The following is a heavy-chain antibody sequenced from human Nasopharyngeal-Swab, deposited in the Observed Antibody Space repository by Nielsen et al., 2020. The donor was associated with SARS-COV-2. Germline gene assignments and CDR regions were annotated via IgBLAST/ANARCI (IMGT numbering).Heavy chain of an antibody. CDR3: ARDTYCSGGSCYGYGMAV. CDR2: IKEDGSEK. J-gene: IGHJ6*02. D-gene: IGHD2-15*01. Sequence: WIRQPPGKGLEWVANIKEDGSEKNYVDSVKGRFTISRDNAKNSLYLQMNSLRADDTAVHYCARDTYCSGGSCYGYGMAVWGQGTTVTVSS. V-gene: IGHV3-7*01.